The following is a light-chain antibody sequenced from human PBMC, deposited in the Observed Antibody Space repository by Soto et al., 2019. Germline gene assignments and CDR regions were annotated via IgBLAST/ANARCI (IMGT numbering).Light chain of an antibody. V-gene: IGLV1-47*01. CDR1: SSNIGTNY. CDR3: AAWDDSLNAFYV. J-gene: IGLJ1*01. Sequence: QLVLTQPPSASGTPGQRVSITCSGSSSNIGTNYVYWYQHPPGAPPRLLIFRDDHRPAGVPVRFSASKSGTSASLAINGLQSEDAADYYCAAWDDSLNAFYVFGTGTKVTVL. CDR2: RDD.